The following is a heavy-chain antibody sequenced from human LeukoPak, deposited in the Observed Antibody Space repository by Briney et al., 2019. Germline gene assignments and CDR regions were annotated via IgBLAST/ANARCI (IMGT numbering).Heavy chain of an antibody. J-gene: IGHJ4*02. CDR1: GFTFSSYW. CDR3: ARGLNPDADCSSTSCPHEEDY. D-gene: IGHD2-2*01. Sequence: GSLRLSCAASGFTFSSYWMSWIRQPPGQGLEWIGEINHNGSTNYHPPLKSRVTISVDTSKNQFSLKLNSVTAADTAVYYCARGLNPDADCSSTSCPHEEDYWGQGTLVTVSS. V-gene: IGHV4-34*01. CDR2: INHNGST.